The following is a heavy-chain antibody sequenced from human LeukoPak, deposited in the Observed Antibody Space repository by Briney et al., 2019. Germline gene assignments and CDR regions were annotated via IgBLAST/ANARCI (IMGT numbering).Heavy chain of an antibody. CDR3: VREIEHFGVDY. D-gene: IGHD3-10*01. CDR1: GASISSDY. Sequence: SETLSLSCTVSGASISSDYWSWSRQSPGKGLECIGRLYPTGNTKYNPCLGGRVPVSGDTSKNQFSLRLSSVTAADTAFYYCVREIEHFGVDYWGQGALVSVSS. CDR2: LYPTGNT. V-gene: IGHV4-4*07. J-gene: IGHJ4*02.